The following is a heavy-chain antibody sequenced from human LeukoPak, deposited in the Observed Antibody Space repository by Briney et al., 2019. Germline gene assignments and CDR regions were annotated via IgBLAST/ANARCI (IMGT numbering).Heavy chain of an antibody. D-gene: IGHD3-16*01. CDR3: ARGPQVYDIRDSTAAKIDY. CDR2: INPSDGST. Sequence: ASVKVSCKASGYTFTSYYMHWVRQAPGQGLEWMGIINPSDGSTSYAQKFQGRVTMTRDMSTSTVYMELSSLRSEDTAVYYCARGPQVYDIRDSTAAKIDYWGQGTLVTVSS. V-gene: IGHV1-46*01. J-gene: IGHJ4*02. CDR1: GYTFTSYY.